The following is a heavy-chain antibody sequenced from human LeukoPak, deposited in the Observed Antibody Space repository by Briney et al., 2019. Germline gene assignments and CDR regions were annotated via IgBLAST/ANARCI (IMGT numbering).Heavy chain of an antibody. J-gene: IGHJ4*02. CDR3: ARGLSLQAAAGTSLFDY. D-gene: IGHD6-13*01. V-gene: IGHV1-46*03. CDR1: GYTFTSYY. Sequence: GASVKVSCKASGYTFTSYYMHWVRQAPGQGLEWMGIINPSGGSTSYAQKFQGRVTMTRDTSTSTVYMELSSLRSEDTAVYYCARGLSLQAAAGTSLFDYWGQGTLSPSPQ. CDR2: INPSGGST.